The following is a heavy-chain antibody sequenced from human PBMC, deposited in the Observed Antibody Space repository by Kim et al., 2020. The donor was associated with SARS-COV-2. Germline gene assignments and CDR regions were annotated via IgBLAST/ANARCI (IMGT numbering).Heavy chain of an antibody. J-gene: IGHJ4*02. Sequence: ASVKVSCKASGYTFTSYDINWVRQATGQGLEWMGWMNPNSGNTGYAQKFQGRVTMTRNTSISTAYMELSSLRSEDTAVYYCARGSITMVRGVILYYFDYWGQGTLGTVSS. D-gene: IGHD3-10*01. CDR2: MNPNSGNT. V-gene: IGHV1-8*02. CDR1: GYTFTSYD. CDR3: ARGSITMVRGVILYYFDY.